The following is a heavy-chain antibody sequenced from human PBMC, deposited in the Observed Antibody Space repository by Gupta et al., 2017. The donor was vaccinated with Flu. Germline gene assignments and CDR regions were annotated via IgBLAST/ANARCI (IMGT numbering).Heavy chain of an antibody. V-gene: IGHV1-2*04. D-gene: IGHD3-10*01. Sequence: QVQLVQSGAEVKKPGASVKVSCKASGYTFTGYYMHWVRQAPGQGLEWMGWINPNSGGTNYAQKFQGWVTMTRDTSISTAYMELSRLRSDDTAVYYCARGTYGSGSYYSAFDYWGQGTLVTVSS. J-gene: IGHJ4*02. CDR2: INPNSGGT. CDR3: ARGTYGSGSYYSAFDY. CDR1: GYTFTGYY.